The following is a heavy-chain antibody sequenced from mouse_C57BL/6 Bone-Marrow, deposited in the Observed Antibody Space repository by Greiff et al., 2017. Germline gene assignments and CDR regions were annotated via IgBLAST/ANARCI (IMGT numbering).Heavy chain of an antibody. Sequence: QVQLQQPGAELVKPGASVKMSCKASGYSFTSYWITWVKQRPGQGLEWIGDIYPGSGSTNYNEKFKSKATLTVDPSSSTAYMQLSSLTSEDSAVYYCASGFISPACEYLDDWSQVTTLTVSS. CDR1: GYSFTSYW. J-gene: IGHJ2*01. D-gene: IGHD1-1*01. V-gene: IGHV1-55*01. CDR3: ASGFISPACEYLDD. CDR2: IYPGSGST.